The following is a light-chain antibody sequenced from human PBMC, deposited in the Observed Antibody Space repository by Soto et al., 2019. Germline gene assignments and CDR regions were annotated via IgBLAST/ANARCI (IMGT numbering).Light chain of an antibody. CDR1: QSVSSSY. V-gene: IGKV3-20*01. J-gene: IGKJ2*01. Sequence: EIVLTQSPGTLSLSPGERVTLSCRASQSVSSSYLAWYQQKPGQAPRLLIYGASSRATGITDRFSGSGSGTDFNLTISRLEPEDFAVYYCQQFGSSPLYTFGQGTKLEIK. CDR2: GAS. CDR3: QQFGSSPLYT.